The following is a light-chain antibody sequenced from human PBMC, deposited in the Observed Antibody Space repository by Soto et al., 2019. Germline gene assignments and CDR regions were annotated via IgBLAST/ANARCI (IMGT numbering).Light chain of an antibody. CDR1: QSISSY. V-gene: IGKV1-39*01. CDR3: QQSSNIPWT. CDR2: AAS. J-gene: IGKJ1*01. Sequence: IRMTQSPSSFSASVGDGVTITCRASQSISSYVSWYQQKPGKAPKLLIYAASRLQSGVPSRFTGSGSGTDFSLTINSLQSEDFATYYCQQSSNIPWTFGQGTKV.